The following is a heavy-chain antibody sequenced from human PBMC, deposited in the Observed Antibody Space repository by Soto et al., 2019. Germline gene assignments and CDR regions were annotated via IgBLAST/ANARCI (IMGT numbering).Heavy chain of an antibody. Sequence: QVHLVQSGAEVKKPGASVKVSCKASGYTFTSYGITWVRQAPGQGLEWMGWISAHNGNTDYAQKLQGRVIVTRDTSTSTACMELRSLRSDDTAVYYCARGRYGDYWSQGALVTVSS. D-gene: IGHD1-1*01. CDR1: GYTFTSYG. J-gene: IGHJ4*02. CDR2: ISAHNGNT. V-gene: IGHV1-18*01. CDR3: ARGRYGDY.